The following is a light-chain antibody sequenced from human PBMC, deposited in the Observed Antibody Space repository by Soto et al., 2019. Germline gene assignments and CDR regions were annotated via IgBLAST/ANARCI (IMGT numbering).Light chain of an antibody. CDR1: QSVSSSD. J-gene: IGKJ5*01. CDR3: QQRSTWPQIT. CDR2: GAS. V-gene: IGKV3D-20*02. Sequence: IVLTQSPGTLSLSPGEGATLSCRASQSVSSSDLAWYQQKLGQAPRLLIYGASRRATGVPDRFSGSGSGTDFTLTISRLETKDFAVYYCQQRSTWPQITFGQGTRLEIK.